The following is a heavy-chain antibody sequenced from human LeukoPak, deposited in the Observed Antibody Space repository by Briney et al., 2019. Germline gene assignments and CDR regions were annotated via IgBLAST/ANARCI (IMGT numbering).Heavy chain of an antibody. CDR2: ITNGGSTI. J-gene: IGHJ6*02. Sequence: PGGSLRLSCAASGFTFSDNNMNWVRQAPGKGLEWVSYITNGGSTIHHADSVEGRFTISRDNTKKTLYLQMNSLRAEDTAVYYCARSIGLTGGGVDVWGQGTTVTVSS. V-gene: IGHV3-11*01. D-gene: IGHD3-9*01. CDR3: ARSIGLTGGGVDV. CDR1: GFTFSDNN.